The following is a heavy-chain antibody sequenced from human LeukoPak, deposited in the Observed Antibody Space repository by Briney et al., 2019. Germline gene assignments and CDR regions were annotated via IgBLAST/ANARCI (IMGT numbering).Heavy chain of an antibody. CDR3: ARGLGEMATTRKDFYYFDY. CDR2: IYYSGST. D-gene: IGHD3-10*01. V-gene: IGHV4-59*12. J-gene: IGHJ4*02. CDR1: GGSISSYY. Sequence: SETLSLTCTVSGGSISSYYWSWIRQPPGKGLEWIGYIYYSGSTNYNPSLKSRVTISVDASKNQFSLKLSSVTAADTAVYYCARGLGEMATTRKDFYYFDYWGQGTLVTVSS.